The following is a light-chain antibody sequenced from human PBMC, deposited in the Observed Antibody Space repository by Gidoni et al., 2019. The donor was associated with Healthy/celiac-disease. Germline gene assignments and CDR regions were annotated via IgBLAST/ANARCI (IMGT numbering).Light chain of an antibody. V-gene: IGKV1-8*01. CDR2: AAS. CDR3: QQYYSYGWT. J-gene: IGKJ1*01. CDR1: QGIRSY. Sequence: AIRITQSPSSLSASTGDRVTITCRASQGIRSYLAWYQQKPGKAPKLLIYAASTLQSWVPSRFSGSGSGTDFTLTISCLQSEDFATYYCQQYYSYGWTFGQGTKVEIK.